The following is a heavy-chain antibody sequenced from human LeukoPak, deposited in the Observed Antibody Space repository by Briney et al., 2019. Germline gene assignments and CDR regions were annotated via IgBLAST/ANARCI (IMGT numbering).Heavy chain of an antibody. V-gene: IGHV3-30*03. CDR3: ARGAPPDY. CDR1: GFTFSSYG. Sequence: PGRSLRLSCAASGFTFSSYGIHWVRQAPGKGLEWVAVISHDGSIQYYADSVKGRFTISRDNSKNTLYLQMNSLRTEDTAVYYCARGAPPDYWGQGTLVTVSS. J-gene: IGHJ4*02. CDR2: ISHDGSIQ.